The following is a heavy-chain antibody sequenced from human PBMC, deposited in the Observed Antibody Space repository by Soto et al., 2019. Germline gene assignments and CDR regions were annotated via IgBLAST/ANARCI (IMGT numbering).Heavy chain of an antibody. J-gene: IGHJ6*02. CDR3: ARDPQNRGDYGHYYYGLDV. V-gene: IGHV1-18*01. D-gene: IGHD4-17*01. CDR1: GYTFTSYG. CDR2: ISAYNGNT. Sequence: QVQLVQSGAEVKKPGASVKVSCKASGYTFTSYGISWVRQAPGQGLEWMGWISAYNGNTNYAQKLQGRVTMTTDPSTSTAYMELRSLRSDATAVYYCARDPQNRGDYGHYYYGLDVWGQGPTVTVSS.